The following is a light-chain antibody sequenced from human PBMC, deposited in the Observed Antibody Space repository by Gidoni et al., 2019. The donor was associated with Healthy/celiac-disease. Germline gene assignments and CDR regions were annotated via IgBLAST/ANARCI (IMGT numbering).Light chain of an antibody. CDR2: DAS. CDR3: QQYDNLPYT. J-gene: IGKJ2*01. CDR1: QYISNY. Sequence: DIQMTPSPSSLSASVGDRVTITCQASQYISNYLNWYQQKPGKAPKLLIYDASNLETGVPSRFSGSGSGTDFTFTISSLQPEDIATYYCQQYDNLPYTFGQGTKLEIK. V-gene: IGKV1-33*01.